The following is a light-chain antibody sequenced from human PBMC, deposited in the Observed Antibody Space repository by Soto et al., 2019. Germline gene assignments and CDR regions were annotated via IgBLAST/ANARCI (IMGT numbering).Light chain of an antibody. CDR3: QQYGTSPKYT. CDR2: GAS. CDR1: QSIGSNY. J-gene: IGKJ2*01. Sequence: EVVLTQSPGTLSLSPGERATLSCRASQSIGSNYLVWYQQRPGQAPRLLIYGASSRATGVPDGFSGSGSGTDFTLTISRLEPDDFAVYYCQQYGTSPKYTFGQGTKLEIK. V-gene: IGKV3-20*01.